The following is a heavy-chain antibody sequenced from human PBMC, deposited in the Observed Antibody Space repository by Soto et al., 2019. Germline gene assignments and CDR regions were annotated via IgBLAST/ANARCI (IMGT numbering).Heavy chain of an antibody. V-gene: IGHV1-2*04. D-gene: IGHD3-3*01. J-gene: IGHJ6*02. Sequence: ASVKVSCKASGYTFTGYYMHWVRQAPGQGLEWMGWINPNSGGTNYAQKFQGWVTMTRDTSISTAYMELSRLRSDDTAVYYCARAADEFWSGLVYYGMDDWGQGTTVTVPS. CDR1: GYTFTGYY. CDR2: INPNSGGT. CDR3: ARAADEFWSGLVYYGMDD.